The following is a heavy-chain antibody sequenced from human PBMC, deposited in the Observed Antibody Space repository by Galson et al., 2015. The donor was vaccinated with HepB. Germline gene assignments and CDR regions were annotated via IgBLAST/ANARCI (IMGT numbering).Heavy chain of an antibody. J-gene: IGHJ5*02. D-gene: IGHD4-11*01. CDR2: INTNRGFT. Sequence: SVKVSCKASGSTFASYYIHWVRQAPGQGLEYMGWINTNRGFTKYTQKFQGRVTMTSDTSISTAYVELGGLTSDDTAVYYCARGLDSNGAWFGPWGLGTLVTVSS. CDR3: ARGLDSNGAWFGP. V-gene: IGHV1-2*02. CDR1: GSTFASYY.